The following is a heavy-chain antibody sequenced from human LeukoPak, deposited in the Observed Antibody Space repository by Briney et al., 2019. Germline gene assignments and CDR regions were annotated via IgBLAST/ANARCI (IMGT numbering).Heavy chain of an antibody. CDR3: AKKEYDYVWGSYPGDY. CDR1: GFPFSTYA. V-gene: IGHV3-23*01. J-gene: IGHJ4*02. CDR2: ISGSGGST. Sequence: PGGSLRLSCAASGFPFSTYAMSWVRQAPGKGLEWVSAISGSGGSTYYADSVKGRFTISRDNSKNTLYLQMNSLRAEDTAVYYCAKKEYDYVWGSYPGDYWGQGTLVTVSS. D-gene: IGHD3-16*02.